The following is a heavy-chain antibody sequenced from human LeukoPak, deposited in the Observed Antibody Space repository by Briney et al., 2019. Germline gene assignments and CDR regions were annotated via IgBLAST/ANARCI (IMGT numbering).Heavy chain of an antibody. CDR2: IYPGDSDT. CDR3: ARRFCSGGSCYFDY. V-gene: IGHV5-51*01. J-gene: IGHJ4*02. D-gene: IGHD2-15*01. CDR1: GYVFSNYW. Sequence: GESLKISCKGSGYVFSNYWIGWVRQMPGKGLEWMGTIYPGDSDTRYTPSFQGQVTISADKSISTAYLQWSSLKAPDTAIYYCARRFCSGGSCYFDYWGQGTLVTVSS.